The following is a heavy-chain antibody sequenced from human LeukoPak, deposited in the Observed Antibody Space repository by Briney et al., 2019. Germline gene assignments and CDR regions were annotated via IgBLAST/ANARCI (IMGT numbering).Heavy chain of an antibody. D-gene: IGHD4-17*01. CDR3: ARGDYPYYYYGMDV. CDR1: GGSISSYY. J-gene: IGHJ6*04. V-gene: IGHV4-59*01. CDR2: IYYSGST. Sequence: SETLSLTCTVSGGSISSYYWSWIRQPPGKGLEWIGYIYYSGSTNYNPSLKSRVTISVDTSKNQFSLKLSSVTAADTAVYYCARGDYPYYYYGMDVWGKGTTVTVSS.